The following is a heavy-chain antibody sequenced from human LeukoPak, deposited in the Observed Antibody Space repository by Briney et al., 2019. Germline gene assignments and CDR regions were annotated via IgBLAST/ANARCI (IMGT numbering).Heavy chain of an antibody. CDR1: GFTFSSHT. CDR2: ISYDGSNN. CDR3: AKGHSSSSYASNDY. Sequence: PGGSLRLSCAVFGFTFSSHTMHWVRQAPGKGLEWVALISYDGSNNNYADSVKGRFTISRDTSKKTLYLQMNSLRAEDTAVYYCAKGHSSSSYASNDYWGQGALVTVSS. D-gene: IGHD6-6*01. J-gene: IGHJ4*02. V-gene: IGHV3-30-3*01.